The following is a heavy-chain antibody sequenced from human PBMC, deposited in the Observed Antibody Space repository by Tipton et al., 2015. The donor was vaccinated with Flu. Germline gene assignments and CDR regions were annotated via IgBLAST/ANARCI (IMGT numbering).Heavy chain of an antibody. J-gene: IGHJ3*02. V-gene: IGHV3-21*01. D-gene: IGHD5-18*01. Sequence: SLRLSCAASGFTFSDYSMNWVRQAPGKGLEWVSSISSSSSYVFYADSMKGRFTISRDNAKNSLYLQMNSLRAEDTAVYYCARGGYSYVSAFDIWGQGTMVTVSS. CDR1: GFTFSDYS. CDR3: ARGGYSYVSAFDI. CDR2: ISSSSSYV.